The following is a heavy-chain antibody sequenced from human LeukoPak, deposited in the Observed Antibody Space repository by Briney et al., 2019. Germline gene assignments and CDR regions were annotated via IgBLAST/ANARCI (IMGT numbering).Heavy chain of an antibody. CDR1: GYTFTGYY. Sequence: ASVKVSCKASGYTFTGYYMHWVRQAPGQGLEWMGWINPNSGGTNYAQKFQGRVTMTRDTSISTAYMELSRLRSDDTAVYYCARDRRYCRSTSCYNSYWFDPWGQGTLVTVSS. V-gene: IGHV1-2*02. D-gene: IGHD2-2*02. J-gene: IGHJ5*02. CDR3: ARDRRYCRSTSCYNSYWFDP. CDR2: INPNSGGT.